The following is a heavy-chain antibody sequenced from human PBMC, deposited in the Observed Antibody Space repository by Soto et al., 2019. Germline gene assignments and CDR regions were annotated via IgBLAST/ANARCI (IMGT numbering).Heavy chain of an antibody. Sequence: QVQLVQSGAEVKKPGSSVKVSCKASGGTFRNYAFSWVRQAPGQGPEWMGEVIPIFGTTPYAQKFQGRVTITADESTNTAYMELSILRSEDTAVYYCARRFMQGNGGTHDSFDLWGQGTMVTVSS. D-gene: IGHD2-15*01. CDR3: ARRFMQGNGGTHDSFDL. V-gene: IGHV1-69*01. CDR2: VIPIFGTT. J-gene: IGHJ3*01. CDR1: GGTFRNYA.